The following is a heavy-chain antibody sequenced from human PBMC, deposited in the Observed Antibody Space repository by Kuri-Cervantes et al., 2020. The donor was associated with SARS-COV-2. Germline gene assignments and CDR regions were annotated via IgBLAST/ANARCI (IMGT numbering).Heavy chain of an antibody. CDR3: ARARGLGTETNWFDP. Sequence: ASVKVSCKASGYTFTSYYMHWVRQAPGQGLEWMGIINPSGGSTSYAQKFQGRVTMTRGTSTSTVYMKLSSLRSEDTAVYYCARARGLGTETNWFDPWGQGTLVTVSS. V-gene: IGHV1-46*01. CDR2: INPSGGST. J-gene: IGHJ5*02. D-gene: IGHD3-10*01. CDR1: GYTFTSYY.